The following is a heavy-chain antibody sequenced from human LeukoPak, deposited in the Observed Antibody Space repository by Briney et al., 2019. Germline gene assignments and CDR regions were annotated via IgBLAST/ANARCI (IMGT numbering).Heavy chain of an antibody. V-gene: IGHV1-2*02. CDR1: GYTFTGYY. Sequence: ASVKVSCKTSGYTFTGYYMHWVRQAPGQGLEWMGWINLNSGGTNYAQKFQGRVTMTRDTSISTAYMELNRLRSDDTAVYYCARHLGSGTYPLDQWGRGTLVTVSS. D-gene: IGHD3-10*01. CDR3: ARHLGSGTYPLDQ. CDR2: INLNSGGT. J-gene: IGHJ4*02.